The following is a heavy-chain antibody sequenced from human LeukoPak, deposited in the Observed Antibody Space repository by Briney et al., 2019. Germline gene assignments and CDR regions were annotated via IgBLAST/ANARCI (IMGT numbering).Heavy chain of an antibody. J-gene: IGHJ3*01. Sequence: PGGSLRLSCAASGFTFSNALNWVRQAPGKGLEWVSGINWNGGGRGYADSVKGRFTISRDHAKNSLFLQMNSVRAEDTTVYYCVRYGRRANDQPFDVWGQGTMVTVSS. CDR3: VRYGRRANDQPFDV. CDR1: GFTFSNA. D-gene: IGHD1-1*01. V-gene: IGHV3-20*04. CDR2: INWNGGGR.